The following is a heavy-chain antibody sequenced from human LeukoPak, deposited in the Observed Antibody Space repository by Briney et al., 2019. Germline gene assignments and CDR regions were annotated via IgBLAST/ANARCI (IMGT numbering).Heavy chain of an antibody. J-gene: IGHJ5*02. V-gene: IGHV1-8*01. CDR1: GYTFTSYD. CDR3: ARRGHCSSTSCPNKKNWFDP. CDR2: MNPNSGNT. Sequence: ASVKVSCKASGYTFTSYDINWVRQATGQGLEWMGWMNPNSGNTGYAQKFQGRVTMTRNTSISTAYMELSSLRSEDTAVYYCARRGHCSSTSCPNKKNWFDPRGQGTLVTVSS. D-gene: IGHD2-2*01.